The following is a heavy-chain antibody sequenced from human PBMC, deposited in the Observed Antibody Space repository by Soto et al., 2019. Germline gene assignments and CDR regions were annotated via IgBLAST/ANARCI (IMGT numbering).Heavy chain of an antibody. Sequence: QVQLQESGPGLVKPSETLSLTCSFSGGSMRRYYWSWIRQPPGKGLEWIGNIHETGSTNYNASPKKRVTISLDTSKSAFTLHLTSVTAADTAVYYCARDVRPTGLAYFDLWGRGTLVTVSS. V-gene: IGHV4-59*12. J-gene: IGHJ2*01. CDR1: GGSMRRYY. CDR3: ARDVRPTGLAYFDL. CDR2: IHETGST. D-gene: IGHD2-8*02.